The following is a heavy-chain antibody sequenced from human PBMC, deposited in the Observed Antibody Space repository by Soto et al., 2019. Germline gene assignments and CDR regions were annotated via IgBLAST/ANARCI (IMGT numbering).Heavy chain of an antibody. V-gene: IGHV1-18*01. CDR2: ISPYNGNT. D-gene: IGHD4-17*01. CDR1: GYTFSNYG. Sequence: QVQLVQSGDEVKKPGASVKVSCKASGYTFSNYGITWLRQAPGQGLEWMGWISPYNGNTDYAQKFQGRVTMTTDTVTTTAYMELKSRRSDDTAVYYCARGGVGRPVRVTSWFDPWGQGTLVTVSS. J-gene: IGHJ5*02. CDR3: ARGGVGRPVRVTSWFDP.